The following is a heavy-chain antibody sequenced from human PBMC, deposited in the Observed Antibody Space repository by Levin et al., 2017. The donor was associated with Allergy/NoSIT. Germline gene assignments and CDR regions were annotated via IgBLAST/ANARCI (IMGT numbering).Heavy chain of an antibody. J-gene: IGHJ1*01. CDR3: ATSDRPNASSFAYLHH. CDR2: INPDSAAT. D-gene: IGHD3-16*01. CDR1: GYTFTAYY. V-gene: IGHV1-2*02. Sequence: PPASVKVSCKSSGYTFTAYYIHWVRQAPGQGLEWMGWINPDSAATIFAPKFQGRVTVTRDTSFSQSYMDLTRLRSNDTAMYYCATSDRPNASSFAYLHHWGQGTEVSVSS.